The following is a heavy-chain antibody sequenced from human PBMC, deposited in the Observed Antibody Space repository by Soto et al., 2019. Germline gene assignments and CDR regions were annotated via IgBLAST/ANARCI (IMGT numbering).Heavy chain of an antibody. CDR3: XXXXGVGVAGSAAFDM. V-gene: IGHV1-2*02. CDR2: INPATGAA. CDR1: GYPXXAYY. J-gene: IGHJ3*02. Sequence: QLHLVQSGAVVKKPGASVTVSCSASGYPXXAYYMHXXRQAPGRGLEWMGGINPATGAAKYTQTFQGRVTMTRDPSTSTGFMELSGLTSXXTXVFYXXXXXGVGVAGSAAFDMWGQGTLVTVSS. D-gene: IGHD3-3*01.